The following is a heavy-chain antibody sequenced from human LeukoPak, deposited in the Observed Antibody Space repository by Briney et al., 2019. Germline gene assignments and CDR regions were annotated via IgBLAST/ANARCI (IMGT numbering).Heavy chain of an antibody. J-gene: IGHJ4*02. CDR1: GFTFDDYG. V-gene: IGHV3-20*04. D-gene: IGHD1-26*01. CDR3: ARISGSSMRFDY. CDR2: INWNGGST. Sequence: PGGSLRLSCAASGFTFDDYGMSWVRQAPGKGLEWVSGINWNGGSTGYADSVKGRFTISRDNAKNSLYLQMSSLRAEDTALYYCARISGSSMRFDYWGQGTLVTVSS.